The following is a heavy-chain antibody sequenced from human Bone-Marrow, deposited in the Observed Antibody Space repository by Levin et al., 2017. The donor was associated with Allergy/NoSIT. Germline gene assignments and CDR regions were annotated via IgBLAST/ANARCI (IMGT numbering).Heavy chain of an antibody. CDR2: ISSSGST. J-gene: IGHJ4*02. D-gene: IGHD3-9*01. CDR1: GGSVNSDTYY. V-gene: IGHV4-61*01. CDR3: ARDDYSDFTGWV. Sequence: SETLSLTCTVSGGSVNSDTYYWSWIRQPPGTGLEWIGYISSSGSTSYNPSLMSRVTISLHTSKNQFSLRLTSVTPADTAVYYCARDDYSDFTGWVWGQGSLVTVSS.